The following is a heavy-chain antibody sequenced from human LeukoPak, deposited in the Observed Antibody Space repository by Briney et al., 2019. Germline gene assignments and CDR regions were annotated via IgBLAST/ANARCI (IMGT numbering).Heavy chain of an antibody. J-gene: IGHJ4*02. Sequence: SETLSLTCTVSGGSISTATHYWAWISQPPGEGLEWIGTIHYTRITYYNPSLKSRVTISVDTSKNQFSLHLGSVTAADTAVYHCARQLSGTYQWTFDYWGQGTLVPVSS. V-gene: IGHV4-39*01. CDR1: GGSISTATHY. CDR3: ARQLSGTYQWTFDY. D-gene: IGHD1-26*01. CDR2: IHYTRIT.